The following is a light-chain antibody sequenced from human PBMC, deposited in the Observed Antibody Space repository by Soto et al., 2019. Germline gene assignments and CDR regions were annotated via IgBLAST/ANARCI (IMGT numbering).Light chain of an antibody. CDR1: QSVSST. Sequence: EIVMTQSPATLSVSPGERATLSCRASQSVSSTLAWYQQTPCKAPMLLIYGASTRATGIPARFSGSGSGTEFTLTISSLQTEDFAVDYCQQYYNWSPLTFCGGTKVESK. CDR3: QQYYNWSPLT. V-gene: IGKV3-15*01. CDR2: GAS. J-gene: IGKJ4*01.